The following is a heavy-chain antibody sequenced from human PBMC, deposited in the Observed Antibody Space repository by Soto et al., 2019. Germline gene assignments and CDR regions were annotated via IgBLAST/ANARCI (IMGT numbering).Heavy chain of an antibody. V-gene: IGHV1-18*04. CDR1: SYTFTSYG. J-gene: IGHJ4*02. Sequence: GDSVKVSCKASSYTFTSYGISWVRQVPGQGLEWMGWISAHNGNTNYAQQLQGRVTMTTDTSTSTADMELRSTRSDDSAVSYCARDRWYSGYDRAPSSVADLDNWGQGTWVAASS. D-gene: IGHD5-12*01. CDR2: ISAHNGNT. CDR3: ARDRWYSGYDRAPSSVADLDN.